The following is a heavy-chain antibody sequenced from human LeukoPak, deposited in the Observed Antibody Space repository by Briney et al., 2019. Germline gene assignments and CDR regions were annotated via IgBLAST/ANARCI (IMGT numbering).Heavy chain of an antibody. J-gene: IGHJ4*02. D-gene: IGHD7-27*01. V-gene: IGHV3-11*01. CDR3: AKKGGDWGEGYFDY. Sequence: GGSLRLSCAASGFTFSDSYMSWIRQVPGKGLEWISYISSSGGTIYYADSVKGRFTISRDNAKNSLYLQMNSLRAEDTAMYYCAKKGGDWGEGYFDYWGQGTLVTVSS. CDR1: GFTFSDSY. CDR2: ISSSGGTI.